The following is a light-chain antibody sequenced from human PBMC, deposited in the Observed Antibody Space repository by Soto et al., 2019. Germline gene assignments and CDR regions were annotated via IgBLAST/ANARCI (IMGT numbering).Light chain of an antibody. CDR3: QQSYSTPRGT. Sequence: DIQMTQSPSTLSASVGDRVTITCRASQTISSWLAWYQQKPGKAPTLLIYDASTLERGVPSRFSGSGSGTDFTLTISSLQPEDFATYYCQQSYSTPRGTFGQGTKV. J-gene: IGKJ1*01. CDR2: DAS. CDR1: QTISSW. V-gene: IGKV1-39*01.